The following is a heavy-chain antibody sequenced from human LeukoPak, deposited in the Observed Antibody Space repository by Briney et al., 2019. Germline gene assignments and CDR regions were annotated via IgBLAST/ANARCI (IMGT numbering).Heavy chain of an antibody. D-gene: IGHD4-17*01. CDR1: GDSVSSNSGA. V-gene: IGHV6-1*01. Sequence: QTLSLTCAISGDSVSSNSGAWNWIRQSPSRGLEWLGRTYYRSEWYSDYAVSVKSRITITPDTSKNQFSLQLNSLSPEDTAVYYCARALRGTTVRDGVFDIWGQGTMVIVSS. J-gene: IGHJ3*02. CDR2: TYYRSEWYS. CDR3: ARALRGTTVRDGVFDI.